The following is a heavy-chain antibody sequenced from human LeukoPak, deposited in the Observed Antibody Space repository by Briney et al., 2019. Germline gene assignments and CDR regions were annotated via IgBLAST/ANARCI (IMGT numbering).Heavy chain of an antibody. CDR2: ISSSGSTI. D-gene: IGHD1-26*01. CDR3: ARDSAVGATV. CDR1: GFTFSSYN. J-gene: IGHJ3*01. V-gene: IGHV3-48*04. Sequence: GGSLRLSCVTSGFTFSSYNMNWVRQAPGKGLEWVSYISSSGSTIYYADSVKGRFTISRDNAKNSLYLQMNSLRAEDTAVYYCARDSAVGATVWGQGTMVTVSS.